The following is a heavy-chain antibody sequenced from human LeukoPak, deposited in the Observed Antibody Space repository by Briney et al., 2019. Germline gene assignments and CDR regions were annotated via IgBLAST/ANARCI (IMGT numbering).Heavy chain of an antibody. Sequence: GGSLRLSCAGSGFTFSNNAMSWVRQAPGKGLEWVSVISGSGGSTYYADSVKGRFTISRDNSKNTLYLQMNSLRAEDTAVYYCAKMVHTEQWLVPFDYWGQGTLVTVSS. CDR3: AKMVHTEQWLVPFDY. CDR2: ISGSGGST. D-gene: IGHD6-19*01. CDR1: GFTFSNNA. V-gene: IGHV3-23*01. J-gene: IGHJ4*02.